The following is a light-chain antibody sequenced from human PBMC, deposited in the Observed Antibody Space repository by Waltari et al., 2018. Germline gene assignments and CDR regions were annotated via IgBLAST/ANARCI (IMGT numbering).Light chain of an antibody. V-gene: IGKV2-30*01. Sequence: EVVLTQSPLSLHVTLGQPASSSSRSVEGLVYTDGHTYLNWFHQRPGQSPRRLIYQVSKRDSGVPDRFTGYGAGTDFTLRISRVQPEDVGIYFCMQATHWPITFGQGTRLEIK. CDR1: EGLVYTDGHTY. CDR2: QVS. J-gene: IGKJ5*01. CDR3: MQATHWPIT.